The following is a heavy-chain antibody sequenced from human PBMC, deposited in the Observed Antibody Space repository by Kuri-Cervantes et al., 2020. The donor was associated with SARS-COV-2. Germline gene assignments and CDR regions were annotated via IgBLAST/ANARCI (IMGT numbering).Heavy chain of an antibody. CDR3: AGRGFWSGYYSRPDDYGMDV. CDR1: CGSFSGYY. Sequence: SQTLSLTCAVFCGSFSGYYWSWIRQPPGQGLEWIGEINHSGSTNYNPSLKSRVTISVDTSKNQFSLKLSYVTAADTAVYYCAGRGFWSGYYSRPDDYGMDVWGQGTTVTVSS. V-gene: IGHV4-34*01. D-gene: IGHD3-3*01. CDR2: INHSGST. J-gene: IGHJ6*02.